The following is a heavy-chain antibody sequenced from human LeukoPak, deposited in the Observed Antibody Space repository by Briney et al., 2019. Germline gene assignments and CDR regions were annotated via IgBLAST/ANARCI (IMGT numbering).Heavy chain of an antibody. Sequence: GRSLRLSCAVSGFNFDDYAMHWVRHAPGRGLEGVSGINWKTGNGIYADSVKGRFTISRDNAKNSLYLQMSSLRAEDTALYYCTRRAARWQFDLWGRGTLLTVSS. V-gene: IGHV3-9*01. CDR2: INWKTGNG. D-gene: IGHD5-24*01. J-gene: IGHJ2*01. CDR1: GFNFDDYA. CDR3: TRRAARWQFDL.